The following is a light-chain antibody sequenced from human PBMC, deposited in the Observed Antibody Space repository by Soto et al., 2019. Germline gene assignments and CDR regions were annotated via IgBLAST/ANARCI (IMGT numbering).Light chain of an antibody. CDR2: AAS. V-gene: IGKV1-39*01. CDR3: QQSSTTPLT. Sequence: DIQMTQSPSSLSASAGDRVTITCQATHDITNFLNWYQQKPGKAPQLLIFAASTLHAGVPSRFSGSGSGTDFTLTITRLQPEDFATYYCQQSSTTPLTFGGGTKVE. J-gene: IGKJ4*01. CDR1: HDITNF.